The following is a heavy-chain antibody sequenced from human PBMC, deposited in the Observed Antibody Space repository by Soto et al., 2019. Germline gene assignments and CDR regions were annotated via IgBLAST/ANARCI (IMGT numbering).Heavy chain of an antibody. CDR2: IYSSGST. V-gene: IGHV3-53*01. D-gene: IGHD3-22*01. Sequence: EVQLVESGGGLIQPGGSLRLSCAASGFTFSSNDMNWVSQAPGKGLEWVSLIYSSGSTSYADSVKGRFTISRDNSKNTLYLQMSSLRAEDTAVYYCATRPLLPGAPWGQGTMVTVSS. J-gene: IGHJ3*01. CDR1: GFTFSSND. CDR3: ATRPLLPGAP.